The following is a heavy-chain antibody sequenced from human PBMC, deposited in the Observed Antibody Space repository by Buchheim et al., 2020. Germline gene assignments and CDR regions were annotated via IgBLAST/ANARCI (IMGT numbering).Heavy chain of an antibody. Sequence: QVQLVQSGGEVKKPGASVKVSCKASGYTFITHGISWVRQAPGQGLEWIGWISGYNGNTNYAQKFQGRVTMTTDTSTSTAYMEVRSLRSDDTAMYYCARGPQVATMPGHDYWGQGTL. CDR1: GYTFITHG. J-gene: IGHJ4*02. V-gene: IGHV1-18*01. D-gene: IGHD5-12*01. CDR3: ARGPQVATMPGHDY. CDR2: ISGYNGNT.